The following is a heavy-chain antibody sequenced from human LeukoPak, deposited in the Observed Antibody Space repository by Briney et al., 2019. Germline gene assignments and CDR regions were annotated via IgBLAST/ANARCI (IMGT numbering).Heavy chain of an antibody. CDR3: ARGGGYSSGWTY. Sequence: SETLSLTCTVSGGSISSYYWSWIRQPPGKGLEWIGYIYYSGSTNYNPSLKSRVTVSVDTSKSQFSLKLSSVTAADTAVYYCARGGGYSSGWTYWGQGTLVTVSS. CDR1: GGSISSYY. D-gene: IGHD6-19*01. V-gene: IGHV4-59*01. CDR2: IYYSGST. J-gene: IGHJ4*02.